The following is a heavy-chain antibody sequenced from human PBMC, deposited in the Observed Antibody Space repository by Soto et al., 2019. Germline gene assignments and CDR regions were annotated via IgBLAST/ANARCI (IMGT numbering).Heavy chain of an antibody. V-gene: IGHV1-3*01. CDR2: INAGNGNT. D-gene: IGHD6-13*01. J-gene: IGHJ5*02. Sequence: GASVKVSCKASGYTFTSYAMHWVRQAPGQRLEWMGWINAGNGNTKYSQKFQGRVTITRDTSASTAYMELSSLRSEDTAVYYCATGISLYTWSAPWGQGTLVPVFS. CDR3: ATGISLYTWSAP. CDR1: GYTFTSYA.